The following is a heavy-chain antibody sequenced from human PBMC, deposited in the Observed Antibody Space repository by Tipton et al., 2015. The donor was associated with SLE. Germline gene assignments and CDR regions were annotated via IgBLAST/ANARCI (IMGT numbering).Heavy chain of an antibody. CDR3: ARQRGYYDSTAYPPWNFVR. CDR2: IHYSGST. D-gene: IGHD3-22*01. Sequence: GLVKPSETLSLSCIVSGDSIGSNMYYWGWIRQPPGKGLEWIGSIHYSGSTYYNPSLKSRVTISLDTSKNQFSLKLGSVTAADTAMYYCARQRGYYDSTAYPPWNFVRWGRGALVTVSS. J-gene: IGHJ2*01. CDR1: GDSIGSNMYY. V-gene: IGHV4-39*07.